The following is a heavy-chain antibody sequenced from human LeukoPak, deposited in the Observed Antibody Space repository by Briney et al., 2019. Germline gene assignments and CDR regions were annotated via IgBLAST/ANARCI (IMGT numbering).Heavy chain of an antibody. V-gene: IGHV3-30*02. D-gene: IGHD3-10*01. CDR2: IRNDGSNK. Sequence: GSLRLSCAASGFTFSSYGMHWVRQAPGRGLEWVSYIRNDGSNKYYADSVKGRFSISRDNSEKTLYLQMNSLRPEDTAVYYCAKRAGSAWSAGAWGQGTLVIVSS. CDR1: GFTFSSYG. J-gene: IGHJ5*02. CDR3: AKRAGSAWSAGA.